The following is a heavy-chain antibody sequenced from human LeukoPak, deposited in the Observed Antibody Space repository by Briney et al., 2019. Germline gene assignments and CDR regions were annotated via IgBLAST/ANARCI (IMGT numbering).Heavy chain of an antibody. D-gene: IGHD6-19*01. CDR1: EFNVSSNY. CDR3: ASHPRTVAGTLFSYNYMDV. J-gene: IGHJ6*03. CDR2: IFYSGST. Sequence: GSLRLSCAASEFNVSSNYMSWVRQAPGKGLEWIGNIFYSGSTYYSPPLKSRLTISLDTSRNQFSLKLSSVTAADTAVYYCASHPRTVAGTLFSYNYMDVWGKGTTVTISS. V-gene: IGHV4-59*04.